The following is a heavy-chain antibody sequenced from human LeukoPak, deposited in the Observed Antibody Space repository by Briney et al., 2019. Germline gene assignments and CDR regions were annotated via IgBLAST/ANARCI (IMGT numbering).Heavy chain of an antibody. CDR1: GFTFSSYA. D-gene: IGHD1-20*01. V-gene: IGHV3-23*01. CDR3: AKNVNGGNWYYFDY. Sequence: GGSLRLSCAASGFTFSSYAMAWVRQAPGKGLEWVSAISGNGRDTYYPDSVRGRFTISRDNSKNTRYLQMSSLRAEDTAIFYCAKNVNGGNWYYFDYWGQGTLVTVSS. CDR2: ISGNGRDT. J-gene: IGHJ4*02.